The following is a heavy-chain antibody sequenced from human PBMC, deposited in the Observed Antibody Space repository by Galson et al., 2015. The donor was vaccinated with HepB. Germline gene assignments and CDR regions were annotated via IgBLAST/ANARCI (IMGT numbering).Heavy chain of an antibody. D-gene: IGHD2-2*01. CDR2: INPSGGST. CDR1: GYTFTSYY. J-gene: IGHJ5*02. Sequence: SVKVSCKASGYTFTSYYMHWVRQAPGQGLEWMGIINPSGGSTSYAQKFQGRVTMTRDTSTSTVNMELSSLRSEDTAVYYCARGSLFYCSSTSCHGSWFDPWGQGTLVTVSS. V-gene: IGHV1-46*03. CDR3: ARGSLFYCSSTSCHGSWFDP.